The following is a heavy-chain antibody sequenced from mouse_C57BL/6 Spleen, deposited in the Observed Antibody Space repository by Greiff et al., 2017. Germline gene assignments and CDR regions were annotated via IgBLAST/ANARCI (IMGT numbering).Heavy chain of an antibody. Sequence: DVKLVESGGGLVQPGGSLSLSCAASGFTFTDYYMSWVRQPPGKALEWLGFIRNKANGYTTEYSASVKGRFTISRDNSQSILYLQMNALRAEDSATYYCARYGALGNFFAYWGQGTLVTVSA. J-gene: IGHJ3*01. V-gene: IGHV7-3*01. CDR3: ARYGALGNFFAY. CDR1: GFTFTDYY. D-gene: IGHD2-1*01. CDR2: IRNKANGYTT.